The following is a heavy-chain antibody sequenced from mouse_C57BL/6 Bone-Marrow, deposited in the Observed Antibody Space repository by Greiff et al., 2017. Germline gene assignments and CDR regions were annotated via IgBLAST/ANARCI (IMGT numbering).Heavy chain of an antibody. Sequence: VQLQQPGAELVKPGASVKLSCKASGYTFTSYWMHWVKQRPGQGLEWIGMIHPNSGSTKYNEKFKGKATLTADKSSSTAYMQLNSLTSEDSAVYFCAREGLAGAWFAYWGQGTLVTVSA. CDR3: AREGLAGAWFAY. CDR1: GYTFTSYW. CDR2: IHPNSGST. J-gene: IGHJ3*01. V-gene: IGHV1-64*01.